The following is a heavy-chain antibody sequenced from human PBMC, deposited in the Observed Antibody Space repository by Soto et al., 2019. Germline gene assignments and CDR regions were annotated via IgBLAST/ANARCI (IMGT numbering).Heavy chain of an antibody. Sequence: QVQLVQSAGEVKKPGASVKVSCKASGYSFTSYGISWVRRAPGQGLEWMGWISPYNGHTQFVQRFQGRVTMTTDTSTKTAYMELRNLRSDDTAHYYCARDLTIVPATNPRLKNYGIDVWGQGTTVIVSS. D-gene: IGHD2-2*01. J-gene: IGHJ6*02. CDR2: ISPYNGHT. V-gene: IGHV1-18*01. CDR3: ARDLTIVPATNPRLKNYGIDV. CDR1: GYSFTSYG.